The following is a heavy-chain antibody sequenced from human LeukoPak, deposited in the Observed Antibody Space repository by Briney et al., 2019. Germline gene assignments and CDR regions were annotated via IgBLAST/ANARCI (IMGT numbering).Heavy chain of an antibody. CDR2: IFTSGTT. D-gene: IGHD4-17*01. V-gene: IGHV4-30-4*01. CDR3: ARGGGYGDYPFDY. Sequence: SETLSLTCTVSGGPISSGHSYWSWIRQPPGKGLEWIGYIFTSGTTHYNPSLKSRLTISLDTSNNHFSLRLSSVTAADTAVYYCARGGGYGDYPFDYWGQGTLVTVSS. CDR1: GGPISSGHSY. J-gene: IGHJ4*02.